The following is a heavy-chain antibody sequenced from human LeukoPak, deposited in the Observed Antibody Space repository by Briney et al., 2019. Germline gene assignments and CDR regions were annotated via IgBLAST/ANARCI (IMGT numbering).Heavy chain of an antibody. Sequence: KPSETLSLTCTVSGDSISSYYCTCIRQPAGRGLEWIGRIYSSGSTSYNPSLESRVTMSVDTSKNQFSLNLTSVTAADTAVYYCATEESGYWGQGTLVTVSS. CDR3: ATEESGY. J-gene: IGHJ4*02. CDR2: IYSSGST. V-gene: IGHV4-4*07. D-gene: IGHD3-3*01. CDR1: GDSISSYY.